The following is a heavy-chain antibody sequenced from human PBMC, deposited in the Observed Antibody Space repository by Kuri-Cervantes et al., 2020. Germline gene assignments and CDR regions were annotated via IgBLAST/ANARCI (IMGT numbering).Heavy chain of an antibody. V-gene: IGHV3-33*01. CDR3: ARGVTTVGRFDY. D-gene: IGHD4-17*01. CDR1: GFTFSSYG. CDR2: IWYDGSNK. Sequence: SCAASGFTFSSYGMHWVRQAPGKGLEWVAIIWYDGSNKYYADSVKGRFTISRDNSKNTLYLQINSLRAEDTAVYYCARGVTTVGRFDYWGQGTLVTVSS. J-gene: IGHJ4*02.